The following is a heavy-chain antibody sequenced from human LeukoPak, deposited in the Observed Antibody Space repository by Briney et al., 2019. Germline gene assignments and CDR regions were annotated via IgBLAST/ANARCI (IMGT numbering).Heavy chain of an antibody. V-gene: IGHV3-7*01. D-gene: IGHD6-6*01. CDR2: IKQDGSEK. CDR3: ARADSSIAARLSRSSIFNYYYYMDV. J-gene: IGHJ6*03. CDR1: QSIVSSRY. Sequence: GGSLRLSCAASQSIVSSRYMSWVRQAPGKGLEWVANIKQDGSEKYYVDSVKGRFTISRDNAKNSLYLQMNSLRAEDTAVYYCARADSSIAARLSRSSIFNYYYYMDVWGKGTTVTVSS.